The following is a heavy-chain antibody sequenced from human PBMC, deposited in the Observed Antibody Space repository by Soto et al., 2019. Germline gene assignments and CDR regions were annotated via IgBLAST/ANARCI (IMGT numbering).Heavy chain of an antibody. J-gene: IGHJ1*01. V-gene: IGHV4-31*03. Sequence: PXETLSLTCTVAGCSISSGGYYWSWIRQHPGKGLEWIGYIYYSGSTYYNPSLKSRVTISVDTSKNQFSLKPGSVTAADAAVYYCAKARFLEWLFWGQGPLVTVSS. CDR1: GCSISSGGYY. CDR2: IYYSGST. CDR3: AKARFLEWLF. D-gene: IGHD3-3*01.